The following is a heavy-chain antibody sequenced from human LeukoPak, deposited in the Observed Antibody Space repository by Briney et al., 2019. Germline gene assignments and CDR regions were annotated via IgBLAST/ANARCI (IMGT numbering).Heavy chain of an antibody. D-gene: IGHD3-10*01. CDR1: GSTYSSYG. J-gene: IGHJ3*02. CDR2: ISGSGSRT. V-gene: IGHV3-23*01. Sequence: GGSLRLSCTASGSTYSSYGMTWVRQAPGKGLEWVSGISGSGSRTDYADSVKGRFTISRYNAKNTLYLQMNSLRAEDTAAYYCAQGSRELELLDAFYIWGQGTMVTVSS. CDR3: AQGSRELELLDAFYI.